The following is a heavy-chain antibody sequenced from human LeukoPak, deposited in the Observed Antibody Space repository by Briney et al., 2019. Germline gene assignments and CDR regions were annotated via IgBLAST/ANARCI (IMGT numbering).Heavy chain of an antibody. D-gene: IGHD3-9*01. V-gene: IGHV3-23*01. Sequence: GGSLRLSCAASGFTFSSYAMSWVRQAPGKGLEWVSAISGSDGSTYYADSVKGRFTISRDNSKNTLYLQMNSLRAEDTAVYYCARHSEYYDILTGYYNWGYYFDYWGQGTLVTVSS. CDR1: GFTFSSYA. J-gene: IGHJ4*02. CDR2: ISGSDGST. CDR3: ARHSEYYDILTGYYNWGYYFDY.